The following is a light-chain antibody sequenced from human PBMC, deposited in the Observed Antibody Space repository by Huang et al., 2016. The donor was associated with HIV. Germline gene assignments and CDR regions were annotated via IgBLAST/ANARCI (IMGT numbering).Light chain of an antibody. CDR2: GVS. Sequence: EVVLTQSPGTLSLSPGERATLSCRASHNIDGDYLAWYQQNPGQAPRLLIYGVSYRAAGVPDRVTGSGSGTDFTLTISRLEPEDFAVYYCEQYGTSFPLSFGGGTRVDLK. V-gene: IGKV3-20*01. CDR3: EQYGTSFPLS. J-gene: IGKJ4*01. CDR1: HNIDGDY.